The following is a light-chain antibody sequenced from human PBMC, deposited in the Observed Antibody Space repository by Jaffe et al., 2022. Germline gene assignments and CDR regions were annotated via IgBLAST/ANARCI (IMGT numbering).Light chain of an antibody. CDR1: SGSIASNY. Sequence: NFMLTQPHSVSESPGKTVTISCTRSSGSIASNYVQWYQQRPGSSPTTVIYEDNQRPSGVPDRFSGSIDSSSNSASLTISGLKTEDEADYYCQSYDSSNHWYVVFGGGTKLTVL. V-gene: IGLV6-57*01. J-gene: IGLJ2*01. CDR3: QSYDSSNHWYVV. CDR2: EDN.